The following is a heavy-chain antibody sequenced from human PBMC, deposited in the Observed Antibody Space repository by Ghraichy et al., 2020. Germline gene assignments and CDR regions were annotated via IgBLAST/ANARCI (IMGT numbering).Heavy chain of an antibody. CDR2: IYSSGTT. CDR1: GGSISSNTYY. D-gene: IGHD1-26*01. V-gene: IGHV4-39*07. Sequence: SETLYLTCTVSGGSISSNTYYWGWIRQPPGEGLEWIGSIYSSGTTYYNPSLKSRVTISIDTSKNQFSLNLSSVTAADTAVYYCARKGADPWGQGTLVTVSS. CDR3: ARKGADP. J-gene: IGHJ5*02.